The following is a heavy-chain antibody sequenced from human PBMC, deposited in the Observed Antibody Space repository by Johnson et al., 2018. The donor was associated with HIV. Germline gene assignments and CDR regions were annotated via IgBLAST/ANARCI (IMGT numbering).Heavy chain of an antibody. Sequence: VQLVESGGGLVQPGGSLRLSCSASGFTFSSYAMSWVRQAPGKGLEWVSAISGSGGSTYYADSVKGRFTISRDNSKNTLYLQMNSLRAEDTALYFCARGKGAAVGLDAFDIWGQGIRVTVSS. CDR3: ARGKGAAVGLDAFDI. V-gene: IGHV3-23*04. D-gene: IGHD6-13*01. CDR1: GFTFSSYA. J-gene: IGHJ3*02. CDR2: ISGSGGST.